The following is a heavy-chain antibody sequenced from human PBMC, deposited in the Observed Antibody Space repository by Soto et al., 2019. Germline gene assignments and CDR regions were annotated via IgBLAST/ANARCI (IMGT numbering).Heavy chain of an antibody. CDR3: ASWGETLV. Sequence: LTRTVSGGTSIGSGYYWSWIRQPPGKGLEWIGSIYYSGSTYYNPSLKSRVTISVDTSKNQFSLKLSSVTAADTAVYYCASWGETLVWGQGTTVTVSS. D-gene: IGHD3-16*01. V-gene: IGHV4-39*01. J-gene: IGHJ6*02. CDR1: GGTSIGSGYY. CDR2: IYYSGST.